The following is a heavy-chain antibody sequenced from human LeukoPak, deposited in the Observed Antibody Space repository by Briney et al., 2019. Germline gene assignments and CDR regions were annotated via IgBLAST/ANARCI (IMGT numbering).Heavy chain of an antibody. CDR2: LYHSGST. V-gene: IGHV4-34*01. CDR1: GGSFSGYY. Sequence: SETLSLTCAVYGGSFSGYYWSWIRQPPGKGLEWIGSLYHSGSTYYNPSLKSRVTLSVDTSKNQFSLKMTSVTAADTAMYYCARWSWFLYFDYWGQGTLVTVSS. D-gene: IGHD3-10*01. J-gene: IGHJ4*02. CDR3: ARWSWFLYFDY.